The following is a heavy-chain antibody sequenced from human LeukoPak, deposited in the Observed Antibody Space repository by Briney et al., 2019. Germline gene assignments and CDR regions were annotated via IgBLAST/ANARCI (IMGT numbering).Heavy chain of an antibody. Sequence: AGGSLRLSCAASGFTFSSYAMHWVRQAPGKGLEWVAVISYDGSNKYYADSVKGRFTISRDNSKNTLYLQMNSLRAEDTAVYYCAKVQNGNHYYMDVWGKGTTVTVSS. V-gene: IGHV3-30-3*01. CDR3: AKVQNGNHYYMDV. D-gene: IGHD4-23*01. CDR2: ISYDGSNK. J-gene: IGHJ6*03. CDR1: GFTFSSYA.